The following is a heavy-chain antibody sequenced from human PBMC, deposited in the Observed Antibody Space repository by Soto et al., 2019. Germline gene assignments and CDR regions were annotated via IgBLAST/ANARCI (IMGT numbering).Heavy chain of an antibody. Sequence: SETLSLTCTVSGASINSGDYYWSWIRRPPGKGLEWIGHIYYSGSTYYNPSLKSRAGISVDSSKSQVSLKLSAVTAADTAVYFCARAQYNSGWKIDSWGQGALVTAS. CDR1: GASINSGDYY. CDR3: ARAQYNSGWKIDS. D-gene: IGHD6-19*01. J-gene: IGHJ4*02. CDR2: IYYSGST. V-gene: IGHV4-30-4*02.